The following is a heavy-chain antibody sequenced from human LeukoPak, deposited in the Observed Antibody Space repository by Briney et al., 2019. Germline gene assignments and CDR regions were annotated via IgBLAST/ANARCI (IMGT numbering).Heavy chain of an antibody. V-gene: IGHV1-46*01. CDR1: GYTFTSYY. CDR2: INPSGGST. J-gene: IGHJ6*02. D-gene: IGHD1-7*01. CDR3: ARDPYNWNYMASLYGMDV. Sequence: GASVKVSCKASGYTFTSYYMHWVRQAPGQGLEWMGIINPSGGSTSYAQKFQGRVTMTSDTSTSTVYMELSSLRSEDTAVYYCARDPYNWNYMASLYGMDVWGQGTTVTVSS.